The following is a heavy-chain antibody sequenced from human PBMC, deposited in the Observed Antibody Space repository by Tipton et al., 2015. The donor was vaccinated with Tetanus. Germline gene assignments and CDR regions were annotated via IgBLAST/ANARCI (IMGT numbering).Heavy chain of an antibody. CDR2: IRDKANNFTT. Sequence: SLRLSCAASGFTFSDRYMDWVRQAPGKRLEWVGRIRDKANNFTTEYAASVKGRFTISRDDSKKSVYLQMSSLKTEDTAVYYCASSPRFRTGRFESWGQGTQVTVSS. D-gene: IGHD7-27*01. CDR1: GFTFSDRY. CDR3: ASSPRFRTGRFES. V-gene: IGHV3-72*01. J-gene: IGHJ4*02.